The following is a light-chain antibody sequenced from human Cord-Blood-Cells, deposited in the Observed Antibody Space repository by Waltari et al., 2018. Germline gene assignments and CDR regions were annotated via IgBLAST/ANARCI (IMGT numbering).Light chain of an antibody. CDR2: YDS. CDR1: NIGSKS. J-gene: IGLJ1*01. CDR3: QVWDSSSDHHYV. Sequence: SYVLTQPPSVSVAPGKQARITCGGNNIGSKSVHWYQQKPGQAPVLVIYYDSDRPSGIPERFSGSNSGNTATLTISRVEAGDEADYYCQVWDSSSDHHYVFGTGTKVTVL. V-gene: IGLV3-21*04.